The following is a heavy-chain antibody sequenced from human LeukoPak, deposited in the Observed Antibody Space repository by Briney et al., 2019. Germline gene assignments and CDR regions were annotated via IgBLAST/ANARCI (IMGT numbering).Heavy chain of an antibody. D-gene: IGHD3-22*01. J-gene: IGHJ4*02. V-gene: IGHV1-69*06. CDR3: ARASEDYYDSSGYYSFFDY. CDR2: IIPIFGTA. Sequence: SVKVSCKASGGTFSSYAISWVRQAPGQGLEWMGGIIPIFGTANYAQKFQGRVTITADKSTSTAYMELSSLRSKDTAVYYCARASEDYYDSSGYYSFFDYWGQGTLVTVSS. CDR1: GGTFSSYA.